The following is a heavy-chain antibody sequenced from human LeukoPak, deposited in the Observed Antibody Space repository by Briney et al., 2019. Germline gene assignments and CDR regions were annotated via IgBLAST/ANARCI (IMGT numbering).Heavy chain of an antibody. J-gene: IGHJ4*02. D-gene: IGHD2-2*01. CDR2: IYTSGST. CDR1: GGSISSGSYY. CDR3: ARTQTRFKQYCSSTSCPIEDY. V-gene: IGHV4-61*02. Sequence: PSQTLSLTCTVSGGSISSGSYYWSWIRQPAGKGLEWIGRIYTSGSTNYNPSLKIRVTISVDTSKNQFSLKLSSVTAADTAVYYCARTQTRFKQYCSSTSCPIEDYWGQGTLVTVSS.